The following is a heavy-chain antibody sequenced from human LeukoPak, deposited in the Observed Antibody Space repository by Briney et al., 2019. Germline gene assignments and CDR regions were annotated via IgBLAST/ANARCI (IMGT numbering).Heavy chain of an antibody. CDR1: GFTFSSYE. V-gene: IGHV3-48*03. CDR2: ISSSGSTI. D-gene: IGHD3-22*01. J-gene: IGHJ3*02. CDR3: ARDLYYYDSSGYTAWSAFDI. Sequence: GGSLRLSCAASGFTFSSYEMNWVRQAPGKGLEWVSYISSSGSTIYYADSVKGRFTISRDNSKNTLYLQMGSLRAEDMAVYYCARDLYYYDSSGYTAWSAFDIWGQGTMVTVSS.